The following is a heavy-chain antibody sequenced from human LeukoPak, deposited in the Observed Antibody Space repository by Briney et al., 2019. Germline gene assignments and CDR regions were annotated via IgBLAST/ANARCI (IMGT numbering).Heavy chain of an antibody. J-gene: IGHJ1*01. D-gene: IGHD6-6*01. Sequence: SETLSLTCTVSGGSIGTYYWNWIRQPPGKGLEWIGYIYHSGSTNYNPSLQSRVTISVDTSKNQFSLNLNSVTAADTAVYYCARGGAARLHFQNWGQGALVTVSS. CDR1: GGSIGTYY. CDR2: IYHSGST. V-gene: IGHV4-59*01. CDR3: ARGGAARLHFQN.